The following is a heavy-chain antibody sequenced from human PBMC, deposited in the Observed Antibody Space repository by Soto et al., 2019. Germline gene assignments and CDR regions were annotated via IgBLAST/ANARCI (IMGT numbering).Heavy chain of an antibody. CDR2: IWYDGSNK. CDR3: AREYYDSSGRDAFDI. CDR1: GFTFSSYG. Sequence: PGGSLRLSCAASGFTFSSYGMHGVRQAPGKGLEWVAVIWYDGSNKYYADSVKGRFTISRDNSKNTLYLQMNSLRAEDTAVYYCAREYYDSSGRDAFDIWGQGTMVTVSS. D-gene: IGHD3-22*01. V-gene: IGHV3-33*01. J-gene: IGHJ3*02.